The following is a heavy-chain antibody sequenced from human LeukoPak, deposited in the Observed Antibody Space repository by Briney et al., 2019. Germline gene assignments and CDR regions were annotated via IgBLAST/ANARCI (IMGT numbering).Heavy chain of an antibody. CDR3: XXXWARVVVVTSTPNY. Sequence: PGGSLRLSCAASGFTFTNYAMTWVRQAPGKGLEWVSSISASGVMTYYADSVKGRFTISRDNSENTLYLQMNSLRAEDTAVYYCXXXWARVVVVTSTPNYWGQGTLVTVSS. D-gene: IGHD2-15*01. J-gene: IGHJ4*02. CDR2: ISASGVMT. CDR1: GFTFTNYA. V-gene: IGHV3-23*01.